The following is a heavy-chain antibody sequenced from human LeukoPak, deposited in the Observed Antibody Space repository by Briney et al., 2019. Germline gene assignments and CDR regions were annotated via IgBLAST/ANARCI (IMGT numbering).Heavy chain of an antibody. CDR2: IRSNDGHT. D-gene: IGHD6-13*01. Sequence: GASVKVSCKASGYIFTSYDISWVRQAPGQGLEWMGWIRSNDGHTKYAQKFQGRATMTIDTFTTTVYMELRSLTSDDTAMYYCARQQLVPNWFDPWGQGTLVTVSS. CDR1: GYIFTSYD. V-gene: IGHV1-18*01. J-gene: IGHJ5*02. CDR3: ARQQLVPNWFDP.